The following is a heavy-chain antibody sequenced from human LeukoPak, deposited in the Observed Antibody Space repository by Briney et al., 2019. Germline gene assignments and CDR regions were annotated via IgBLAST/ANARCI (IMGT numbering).Heavy chain of an antibody. CDR2: IIPIFGTA. D-gene: IGHD3-10*01. CDR3: ARDLTVRGVIYFDY. V-gene: IGHV1-69*13. J-gene: IGHJ4*02. CDR1: GGTFSSYA. Sequence: SVKVSCRASGGTFSSYAISWVRQAPGQGLEWMGGIIPIFGTANYAQKFQGRVTITADESTSTAYMELSSLRSEDTAVYYCARDLTVRGVIYFDYWGQGTLVTVSS.